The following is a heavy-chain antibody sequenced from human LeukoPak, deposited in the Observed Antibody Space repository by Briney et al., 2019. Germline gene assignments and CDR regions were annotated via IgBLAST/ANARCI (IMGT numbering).Heavy chain of an antibody. V-gene: IGHV4-38-2*02. J-gene: IGHJ4*02. Sequence: SETLSLTCSVSGYSISSGNYWGWIRLPPGKGLQWIGSIYHSGSTYYNPSLKSRVTISVDTSKNQFSLKLSSVTAADTAVYYCARDLLTRGRITMVRGPHHYFDYWGQGTLVTVSS. D-gene: IGHD3-10*01. CDR3: ARDLLTRGRITMVRGPHHYFDY. CDR2: IYHSGST. CDR1: GYSISSGNY.